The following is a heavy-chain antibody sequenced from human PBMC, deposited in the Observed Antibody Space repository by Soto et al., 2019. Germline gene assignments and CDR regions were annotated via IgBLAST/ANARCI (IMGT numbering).Heavy chain of an antibody. CDR2: IIPIFGTA. CDR1: GGTLSSYA. D-gene: IGHD6-6*01. CDR3: ARYPSLYSSSTPLALGMDV. Sequence: GASVKVSCKASGGTLSSYAISWVRQAPGQGLEWMGCIIPIFGTANYAQNFQGRVTITADESTSTAYMELSSLRSEDTAVYYCARYPSLYSSSTPLALGMDVGGQGTTVPVSS. J-gene: IGHJ6*02. V-gene: IGHV1-69*13.